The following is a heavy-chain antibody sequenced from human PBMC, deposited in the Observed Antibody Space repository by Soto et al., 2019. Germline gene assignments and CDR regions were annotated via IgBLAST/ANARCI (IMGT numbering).Heavy chain of an antibody. J-gene: IGHJ4*02. CDR2: INPDGSVA. Sequence: LRLSCAASGFTFSSSWMAWVRQAPGKGLEWVALINPDGSVASYVGSVRGRFVISRDNAQNSLYLQMNSVSAEDTAVYYCSRDPGFGAIDYWGQGTLVTVSS. CDR1: GFTFSSSW. CDR3: SRDPGFGAIDY. V-gene: IGHV3-7*01. D-gene: IGHD3-10*01.